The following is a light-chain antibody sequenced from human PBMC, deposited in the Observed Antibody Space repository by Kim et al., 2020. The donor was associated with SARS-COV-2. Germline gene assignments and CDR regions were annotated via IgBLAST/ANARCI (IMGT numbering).Light chain of an antibody. CDR2: DVS. J-gene: IGLJ2*01. Sequence: QSITISSTGTSSDVGGYNYVSWYQQHPGKAPKLMIYDVSNRPSGVSNRFSGSKSGNTASLTISGLQAEDEADYSCSSYTSSSTLAVFGGGTQLTVL. V-gene: IGLV2-14*03. CDR3: SSYTSSSTLAV. CDR1: SSDVGGYNY.